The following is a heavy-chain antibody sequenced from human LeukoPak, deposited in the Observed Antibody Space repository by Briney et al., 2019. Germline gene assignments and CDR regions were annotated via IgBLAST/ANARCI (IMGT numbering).Heavy chain of an antibody. V-gene: IGHV4-31*03. D-gene: IGHD1-26*01. CDR1: GGSISSGGYY. CDR3: ARGPIQPVREWEYYFDY. Sequence: PSETLSLTCTVSGGSISSGGYYWSWIRQHPGKGLEWIGYIYYSGSTYYNPSLKSRVTISVDTSKNQFSLKLSSVTAADTAVYYCARGPIQPVREWEYYFDYWGQGTLVTVSS. J-gene: IGHJ4*02. CDR2: IYYSGST.